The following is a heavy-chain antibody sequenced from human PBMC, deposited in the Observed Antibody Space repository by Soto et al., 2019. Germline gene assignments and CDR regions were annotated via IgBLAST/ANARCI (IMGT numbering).Heavy chain of an antibody. D-gene: IGHD5-18*01. V-gene: IGHV4-59*13. Sequence: SDTLSLICTFPGGSNSNSYWSWIRQPPGKGLEWIGYVYSSGSTHYNPSLQSRVTISADTSKNQVSLKVNSVTAADTAVYYCARDHPHSYGVYYFDYWGQGTPVTVSS. J-gene: IGHJ4*02. CDR1: GGSNSNSY. CDR3: ARDHPHSYGVYYFDY. CDR2: VYSSGST.